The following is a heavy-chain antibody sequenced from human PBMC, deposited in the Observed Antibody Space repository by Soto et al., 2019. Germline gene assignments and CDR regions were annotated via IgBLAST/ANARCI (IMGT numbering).Heavy chain of an antibody. V-gene: IGHV6-1*01. D-gene: IGHD6-19*01. J-gene: IGHJ3*02. CDR1: GDSVSSNSAA. Sequence: TLSLTCAISGDSVSSNSAAWNWIRQSPSRGLEWLGRTYYRSKWYNDYAVSVKSRITINPDTSKNQFSLQLNSVTPEDTAVYYCAKSHSSGWSDAFDIWGQGTMVTVSS. CDR2: TYYRSKWYN. CDR3: AKSHSSGWSDAFDI.